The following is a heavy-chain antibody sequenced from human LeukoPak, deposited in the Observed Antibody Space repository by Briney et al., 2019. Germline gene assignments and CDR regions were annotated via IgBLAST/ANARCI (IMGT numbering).Heavy chain of an antibody. CDR1: GGSISSTGYC. D-gene: IGHD3-22*01. V-gene: IGHV4-30-2*03. CDR2: IYYSGNT. J-gene: IGHJ3*01. CDR3: ARAGVRYFDSSGLYAFDF. Sequence: SQTLSLTCAGSGGSISSTGYCWAWIRQPPGKGLAWIGTIYYSGNTYHNTSLKSRITMSVDTSRNQFSLKLSSVDAADTAVYYCARAGVRYFDSSGLYAFDFWGQGTTVTVSS.